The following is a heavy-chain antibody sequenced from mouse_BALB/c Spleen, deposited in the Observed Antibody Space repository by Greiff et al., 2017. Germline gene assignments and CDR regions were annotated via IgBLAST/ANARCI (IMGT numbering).Heavy chain of an antibody. J-gene: IGHJ3*01. CDR2: IYPGNSDT. CDR3: TSYDGYYRFAY. CDR1: GYTFTSYW. V-gene: IGHV1-5*01. D-gene: IGHD2-3*01. Sequence: VQLKQSGTVLARPGASVKMSCKASGYTFTSYWMHWVKQRPGQGLEWIGAIYPGNSDTSYNQKFKGKAKLTAVTSTSTAYMELSSLTNEDSAVYYCTSYDGYYRFAYWGQGTLVTVSA.